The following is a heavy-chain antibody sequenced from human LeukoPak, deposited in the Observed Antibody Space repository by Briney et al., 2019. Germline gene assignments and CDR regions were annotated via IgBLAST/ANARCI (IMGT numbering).Heavy chain of an antibody. CDR2: INPSNDGT. J-gene: IGHJ4*02. Sequence: ASVKVSCEASGFTFTGYYMLWVRQAPGQGLEWMGRINPSNDGTNYAQKFQGRVSMTRDTSISTVYMELTRLRSDDTAVYFCAREREVAAGRSLDYWGQGTLVTVSS. CDR3: AREREVAAGRSLDY. CDR1: GFTFTGYY. V-gene: IGHV1-2*06. D-gene: IGHD6-13*01.